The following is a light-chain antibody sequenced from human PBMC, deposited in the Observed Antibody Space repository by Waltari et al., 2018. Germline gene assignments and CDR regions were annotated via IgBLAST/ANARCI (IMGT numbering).Light chain of an antibody. CDR2: EDS. V-gene: IGLV1-51*02. CDR3: GTWDSSLSGAV. CDR1: HSTIWTNY. Sequence: QSVLTQPPSVSAAPGQRVTISCSGGHSTIWTNYVSWYRQFPGTAPKLLIYEDSERPSGVPGRFSGSKSGTSATLDITGLQAGDEADYYCGTWDSSLSGAVFGGGTHLTVL. J-gene: IGLJ7*01.